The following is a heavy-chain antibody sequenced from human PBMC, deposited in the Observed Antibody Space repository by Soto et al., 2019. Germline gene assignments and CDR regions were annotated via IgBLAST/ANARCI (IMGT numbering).Heavy chain of an antibody. Sequence: PGGSLRLSCAASGFTVSSNYMSWVRQAPGKGLEWVSVIYSGGSTYYADSVKGRFTISRDNSKNTLYLQMNSLRAEDTAVYYCAREYRSDWYYFDYWGQGNLVTVSS. CDR1: GFTVSSNY. J-gene: IGHJ4*02. D-gene: IGHD6-19*01. V-gene: IGHV3-66*01. CDR2: IYSGGST. CDR3: AREYRSDWYYFDY.